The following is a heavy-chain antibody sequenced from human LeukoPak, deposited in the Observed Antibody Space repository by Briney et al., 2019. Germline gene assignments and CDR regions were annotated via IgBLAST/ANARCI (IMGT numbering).Heavy chain of an antibody. V-gene: IGHV4-59*01. CDR1: GGSISGYY. CDR3: ARGVGSGWSDY. J-gene: IGHJ4*02. Sequence: SETLSLTCTVSGGSISGYYWTWIRQPPGKGLEWIGYIHSNGSTNYTPSLKSRVTMSIDTSKNQFSLMLSSVTAADTAVYYCARGVGSGWSDYWGQGTLVTVSS. D-gene: IGHD6-19*01. CDR2: IHSNGST.